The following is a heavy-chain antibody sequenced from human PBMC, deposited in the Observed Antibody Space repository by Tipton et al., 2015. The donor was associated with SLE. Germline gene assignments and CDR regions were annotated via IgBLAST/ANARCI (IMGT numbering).Heavy chain of an antibody. D-gene: IGHD1-26*01. CDR2: IKQDGSEK. CDR1: GFTFSTYW. CDR3: AGELLDYFDF. Sequence: GSLRLSCAAYGFTFSTYWMTWVRQAPGKGLEWVANIKQDGSEKYYVDSVKGRFTISRDNAKNSLYLQMNSLRAEDTAVYYCAGELLDYFDFWGQGTLVTVSS. V-gene: IGHV3-7*01. J-gene: IGHJ4*02.